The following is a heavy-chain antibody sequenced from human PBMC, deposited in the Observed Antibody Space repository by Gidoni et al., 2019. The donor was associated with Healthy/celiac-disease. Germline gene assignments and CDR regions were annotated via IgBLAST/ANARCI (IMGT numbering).Heavy chain of an antibody. CDR1: GFTFVDYA. CDR3: AKSTYYDFWSGYTIDY. Sequence: EVQLVESGGGLVQPGRSLRLSCAASGFTFVDYAMHWVRQAPGKGLEWVSGISWNSGSIGYADSVKGRFTISRDNAKNSLYLQMNSLRAEDTALYYCAKSTYYDFWSGYTIDYWGQGTLVTVSS. D-gene: IGHD3-3*01. V-gene: IGHV3-9*01. J-gene: IGHJ4*02. CDR2: ISWNSGSI.